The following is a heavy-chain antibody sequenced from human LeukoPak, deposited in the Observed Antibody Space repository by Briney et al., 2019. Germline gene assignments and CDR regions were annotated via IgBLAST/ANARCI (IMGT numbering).Heavy chain of an antibody. J-gene: IGHJ3*02. D-gene: IGHD2-2*01. CDR2: INTNTGNP. CDR3: ASRYQLHAFNI. V-gene: IGHV7-4-1*02. Sequence: ASVKVSCKASGYTFTSYAMNWVRQAPGQGLEWMGWINTNTGNPTYAQGFSGRFVFSLDTSVSTAYLQISSLKAEDTAVYYCASRYQLHAFNIWGQGTMVTVSS. CDR1: GYTFTSYA.